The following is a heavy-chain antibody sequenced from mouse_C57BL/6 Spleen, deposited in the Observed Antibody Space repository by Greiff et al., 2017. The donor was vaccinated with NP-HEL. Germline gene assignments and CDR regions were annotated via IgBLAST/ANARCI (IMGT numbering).Heavy chain of an antibody. J-gene: IGHJ1*03. CDR3: ARDYYCGSSYGYFGV. CDR2: IDPSDSET. D-gene: IGHD1-1*01. Sequence: QVQLQQPGAELVRPGSSVKLSCKASGYTFTSYWMHWVKQRPIQGLEWIGNIDPSDSETNYNQQFKDKATLTVDKSSSTAYMQLSSLTSEDSAVYYCARDYYCGSSYGYFGVWGTGTTVTVSS. V-gene: IGHV1-52*01. CDR1: GYTFTSYW.